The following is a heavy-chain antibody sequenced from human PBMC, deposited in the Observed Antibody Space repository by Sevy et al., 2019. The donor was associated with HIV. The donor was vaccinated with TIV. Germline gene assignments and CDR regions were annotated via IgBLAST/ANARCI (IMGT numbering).Heavy chain of an antibody. CDR1: GGSISSYF. CDR3: ARDMTTRPRVLDY. V-gene: IGHV4-59*01. CDR2: IYFTGNT. J-gene: IGHJ4*02. Sequence: SETLSLTCSVSGGSISSYFWTWVRQSPGKGLEWIGNIYFTGNTDYSPSLQSRVTLSLDTSKSHFSLTLKSVTAADTAIYFCARDMTTRPRVLDYWGQGTLVTVSS. D-gene: IGHD6-6*01.